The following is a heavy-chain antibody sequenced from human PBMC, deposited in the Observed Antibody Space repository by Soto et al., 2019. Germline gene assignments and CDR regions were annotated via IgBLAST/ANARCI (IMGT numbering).Heavy chain of an antibody. J-gene: IGHJ3*02. V-gene: IGHV1-69*13. CDR1: GGTFSSYA. D-gene: IGHD3-22*01. CDR2: IIPIFGTA. Sequence: GASVKVSCKASGGTFSSYAISWVRQAPGQGLEWMGGIIPIFGTANYAQKFQGRVTITADESTSTAYMELSSLRSEDTAVYYCARSSSFDSSGPYDAFDIWGQGTMVTVSS. CDR3: ARSSSFDSSGPYDAFDI.